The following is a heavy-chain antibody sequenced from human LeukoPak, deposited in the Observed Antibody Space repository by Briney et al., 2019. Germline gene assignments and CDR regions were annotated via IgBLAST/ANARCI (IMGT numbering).Heavy chain of an antibody. CDR2: IKQDGSEK. CDR3: ARGSPYFYGTDLDY. J-gene: IGHJ4*02. V-gene: IGHV3-7*01. CDR1: GFTFSIYW. D-gene: IGHD3-10*01. Sequence: VGSLRLSCAASGFTFSIYWMTWVRQAPGKGLEWVANIKQDGSEKYYVDSVKGRFTISRDNAKNSLYLQMNSLRAEDTAVYYCARGSPYFYGTDLDYWGQGTLVTVSS.